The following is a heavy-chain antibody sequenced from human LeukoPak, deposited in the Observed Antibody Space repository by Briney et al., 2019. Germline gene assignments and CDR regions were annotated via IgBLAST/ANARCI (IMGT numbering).Heavy chain of an antibody. J-gene: IGHJ4*02. V-gene: IGHV3-30*02. CDR3: AKDPRWYDSSGVY. CDR1: GFTFSSYG. Sequence: QPGGSLRLSCAASGFTFSSYGMHWVRQAPGKGLEWVTFIEYDGKNKYYADSVKGRFTISRDNSKNTVHLQMNSLRAEDTAVYYCAKDPRWYDSSGVYCGQGSLVTVSS. CDR2: IEYDGKNK. D-gene: IGHD3-22*01.